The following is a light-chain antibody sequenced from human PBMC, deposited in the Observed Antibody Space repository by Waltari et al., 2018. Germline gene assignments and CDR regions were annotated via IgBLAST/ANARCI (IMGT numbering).Light chain of an antibody. CDR2: WAS. CDR1: QSVLYSSNNKNY. Sequence: DIVMTQSPDSLAVSLGERATINCKSSQSVLYSSNNKNYLAWYQQKPGQPPKLLIYWASTRESGVPDRFSGSGSGTYFTLTISSLQAEDVAVYYCQQYYSTPSHFGGGTKVEIK. CDR3: QQYYSTPSH. V-gene: IGKV4-1*01. J-gene: IGKJ4*01.